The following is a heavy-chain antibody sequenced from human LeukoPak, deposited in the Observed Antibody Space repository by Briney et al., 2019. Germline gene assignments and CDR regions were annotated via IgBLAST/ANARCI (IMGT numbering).Heavy chain of an antibody. Sequence: ASVKVSCKASGYTFTSYYMHWVRQAPGQGLEWMGIINPSGGSTSYAQKFQGRVTMTRDTSISTAYMELSRLRSDDTAVYYCARGFGSGYYYEDYWGQGTLVTVSS. CDR3: ARGFGSGYYYEDY. J-gene: IGHJ4*02. V-gene: IGHV1-46*01. CDR2: INPSGGST. D-gene: IGHD3-22*01. CDR1: GYTFTSYY.